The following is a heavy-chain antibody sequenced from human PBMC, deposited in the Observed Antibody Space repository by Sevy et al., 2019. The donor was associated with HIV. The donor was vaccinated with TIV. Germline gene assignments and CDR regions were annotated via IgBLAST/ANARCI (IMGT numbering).Heavy chain of an antibody. J-gene: IGHJ6*02. Sequence: ASVKVSCKASGYTFTGYYMHWVRQAPGQGLEWMGWINPNSGGTNYAQKFQGRVTMTRDTSISTAYMELSRQRSDDTAVYYCARDQLLSDYDFWSGYYYYYYGMDVWGQGTTVTVSS. CDR3: ARDQLLSDYDFWSGYYYYYYGMDV. V-gene: IGHV1-2*02. CDR1: GYTFTGYY. D-gene: IGHD3-3*01. CDR2: INPNSGGT.